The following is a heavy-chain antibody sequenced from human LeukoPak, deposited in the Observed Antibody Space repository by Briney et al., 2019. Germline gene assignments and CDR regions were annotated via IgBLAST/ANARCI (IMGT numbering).Heavy chain of an antibody. V-gene: IGHV3-7*04. D-gene: IGHD6-13*01. Sequence: TGGSLRLSCAVSGFTFTTYWMAWVRQAPGKGLEWVANIKQDGSEQYYMDSVKGRFTISRDNAENSLYLQMNSLRAEDTALYYCARVAAAVPDQWGQGTLVTVSS. CDR1: GFTFTTYW. CDR2: IKQDGSEQ. CDR3: ARVAAAVPDQ. J-gene: IGHJ5*02.